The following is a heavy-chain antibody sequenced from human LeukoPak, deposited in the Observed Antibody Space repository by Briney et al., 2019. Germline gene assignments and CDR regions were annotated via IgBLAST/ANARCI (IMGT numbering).Heavy chain of an antibody. CDR2: INPSGGAT. CDR1: GYTFTRYY. V-gene: IGHV1-46*01. Sequence: ASVKVSCKASGYTFTRYYMRWVRQAPGQGLEWMGIINPSGGATSYAQKFQGRVTLTRDTSTNTVYMELSSLRYEDTAVYFCARATLSDYYFNYWGQGTLVTVSS. CDR3: ARATLSDYYFNY. J-gene: IGHJ4*02.